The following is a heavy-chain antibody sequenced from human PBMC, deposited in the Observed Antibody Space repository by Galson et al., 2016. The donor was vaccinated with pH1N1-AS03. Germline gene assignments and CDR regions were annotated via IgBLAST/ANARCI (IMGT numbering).Heavy chain of an antibody. CDR1: GGTFGSYG. Sequence: QSGAEVKKPGTSVKVSCKASGGTFGSYGISWVRQAPGQGLEWVGGIIPPSGTTDYAQRFQDRVTITADDSTNTAYMELNSLTSEDTAVYFCARDRHFDNGPRFYESEYWGQGTLVTVSS. CDR3: ARDRHFDNGPRFYESEY. D-gene: IGHD2-8*01. V-gene: IGHV1-69*13. J-gene: IGHJ4*02. CDR2: IIPPSGTT.